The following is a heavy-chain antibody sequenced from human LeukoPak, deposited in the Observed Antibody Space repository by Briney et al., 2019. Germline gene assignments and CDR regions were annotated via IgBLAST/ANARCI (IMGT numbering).Heavy chain of an antibody. CDR3: ARMAVTTNWFDP. V-gene: IGHV1-69*13. D-gene: IGHD4/OR15-4a*01. J-gene: IGHJ5*02. Sequence: ASVKVSCKASGGTFISYAISWVRQAPGQGLEWMGGIIPIFGTANYAQKFQGRVTITADESTSTAYMELSSLRSEDTAVYYCARMAVTTNWFDPWGQGTLVTVSS. CDR2: IIPIFGTA. CDR1: GGTFISYA.